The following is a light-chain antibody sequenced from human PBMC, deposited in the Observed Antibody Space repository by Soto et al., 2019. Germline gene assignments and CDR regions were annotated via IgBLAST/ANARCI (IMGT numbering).Light chain of an antibody. Sequence: EIVMTQSPATLSVSPGDGATLSCRASQSVSSSLPWYQRKPGQTPRPLIYGANTRATGIPARFSGSGSETEFTLTISSLQSEDSAVYYCQQYYSWPLIFGGGTDVEIK. CDR3: QQYYSWPLI. V-gene: IGKV3-15*01. CDR2: GAN. J-gene: IGKJ4*01. CDR1: QSVSSS.